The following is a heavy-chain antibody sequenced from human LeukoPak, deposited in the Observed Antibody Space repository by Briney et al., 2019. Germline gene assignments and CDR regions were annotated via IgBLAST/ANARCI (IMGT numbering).Heavy chain of an antibody. CDR2: ISWNSGSI. CDR3: AKDISPVTISFDY. J-gene: IGHJ4*02. Sequence: RPGGSLRLSCAASGFTFDDYAMHWVRPAPGKGLEWVSGISWNSGSIGYADSVKGRFTISRDNAKNSLYLQMNSLRAEDTALYYCAKDISPVTISFDYWGQGTLVTVSS. V-gene: IGHV3-9*01. D-gene: IGHD3-3*01. CDR1: GFTFDDYA.